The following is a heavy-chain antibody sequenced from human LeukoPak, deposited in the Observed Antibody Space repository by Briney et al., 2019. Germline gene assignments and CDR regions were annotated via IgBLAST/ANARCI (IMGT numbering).Heavy chain of an antibody. J-gene: IGHJ6*03. CDR1: GFTFSSYE. CDR3: ARAEGLYGDYEISYYYMDV. D-gene: IGHD4-17*01. V-gene: IGHV3-48*03. Sequence: GGSLRLSCAASGFTFSSYEMNWVRQAPGKGLEWVSYISSSGSTIYYADSVKGRFTISRDNAKNSLYLQMNSLRAEDTAVYYCARAEGLYGDYEISYYYMDVWGKGTTVTISS. CDR2: ISSSGSTI.